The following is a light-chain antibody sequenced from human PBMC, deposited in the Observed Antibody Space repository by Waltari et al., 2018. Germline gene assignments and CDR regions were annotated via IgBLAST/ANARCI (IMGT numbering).Light chain of an antibody. CDR1: QSVSSSH. CDR2: GAS. CDR3: QQRGNWPLYT. V-gene: IGKV3D-20*02. J-gene: IGKJ2*01. Sequence: EIVLTQSPGTLSLSPGERATLSCRASQSVSSSHLTWYQQKPGQAPRLLIYGASRRATGIPDRFRGSGSGTDFTLNISRLEPEDFAVYYCQQRGNWPLYTFGQGTRVEIK.